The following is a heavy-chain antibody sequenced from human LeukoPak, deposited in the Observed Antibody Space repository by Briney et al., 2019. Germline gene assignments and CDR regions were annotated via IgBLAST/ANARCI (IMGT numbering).Heavy chain of an antibody. CDR3: ARDLATTVTNHWFDP. CDR2: INHSGST. V-gene: IGHV4-34*01. D-gene: IGHD4-17*01. CDR1: GGSFSGYY. J-gene: IGHJ5*02. Sequence: SETLSLTCAVYGGSFSGYYWSWIRQPPGKGLEWIGEINHSGSTNYNPSLKSRVTISVDTSKNQFSLKLSSVTAADTAVYYCARDLATTVTNHWFDPWGQGTLVTVSS.